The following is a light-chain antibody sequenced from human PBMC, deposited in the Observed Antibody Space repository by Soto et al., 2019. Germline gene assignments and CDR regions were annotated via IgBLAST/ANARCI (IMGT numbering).Light chain of an antibody. CDR3: QQYDNSPLIST. Sequence: EIVLTQSPGTLSLSPGERATLYCRASQSISDFIAWHQQKPGQAPRLLIYGASNRATGIPDRFGGSGSGTEFTRTISRLEPEDFAVYYCQQYDNSPLISTFGQGTKLEIK. CDR2: GAS. V-gene: IGKV3-20*01. J-gene: IGKJ2*01. CDR1: QSISDF.